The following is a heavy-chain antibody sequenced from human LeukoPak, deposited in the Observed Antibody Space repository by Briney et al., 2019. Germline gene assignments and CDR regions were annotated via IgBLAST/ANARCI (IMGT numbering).Heavy chain of an antibody. J-gene: IGHJ4*02. CDR1: GGTFSSYA. Sequence: SVKVSCKASGGTFSSYAISWVRQAPGQGLEWMGRIIPILGIANYAQKFQGRVTITADKSTSTAYMELSSLRSEDTAVYYCAKDRLGYSSSWLDYWGQGTLVTVSS. CDR2: IIPILGIA. D-gene: IGHD6-13*01. V-gene: IGHV1-69*04. CDR3: AKDRLGYSSSWLDY.